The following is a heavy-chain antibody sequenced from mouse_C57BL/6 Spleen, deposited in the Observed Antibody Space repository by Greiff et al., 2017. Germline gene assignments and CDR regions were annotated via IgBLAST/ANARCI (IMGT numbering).Heavy chain of an antibody. V-gene: IGHV2-5*01. Sequence: QVQLKESGPGLVQPSQSLSITCTVSGFSLTSYGVHWVRQSPGKGLEWLGVIWRGGSTDYNAAFMSRLSITKDNSKSQVFFKMNSLQADDTAIYYCAKKGDYTTDWYFDVWGTGTTVTVSS. D-gene: IGHD2-4*01. CDR1: GFSLTSYG. J-gene: IGHJ1*03. CDR3: AKKGDYTTDWYFDV. CDR2: IWRGGST.